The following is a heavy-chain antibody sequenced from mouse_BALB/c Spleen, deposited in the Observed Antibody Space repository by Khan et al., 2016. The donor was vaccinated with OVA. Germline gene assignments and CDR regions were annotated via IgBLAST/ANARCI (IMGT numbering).Heavy chain of an antibody. J-gene: IGHJ2*01. CDR3: ARGGKWLRRGGGNADY. Sequence: QIQLVQSGPELVRPGESVKISCKGSGYTFTDYAMHWVKQSHAKSLEWIGVISIYYDNTNYNQKFKGKATMTVDKSSSTAYMELARLTSADSAIYYCARGGKWLRRGGGNADYWGQGTTLTVAS. D-gene: IGHD2-2*01. V-gene: IGHV1S137*01. CDR1: GYTFTDYA. CDR2: ISIYYDNT.